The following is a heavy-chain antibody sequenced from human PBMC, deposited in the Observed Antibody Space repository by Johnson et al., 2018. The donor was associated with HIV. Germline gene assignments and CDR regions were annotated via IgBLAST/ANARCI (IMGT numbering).Heavy chain of an antibody. Sequence: QVRLVESGGGLVKPGGSLRLSCAASGFTFSDYYMSWIRQAPGKGLEWVSYISESGTTIYYADSVKGRFTISRDNAKNSLYLQMNSLRAEDTAVYFCARVTKYYFDSSVDAFDIWGQGTVVTVSS. CDR1: GFTFSDYY. CDR2: ISESGTTI. V-gene: IGHV3-11*04. D-gene: IGHD3-22*01. J-gene: IGHJ3*02. CDR3: ARVTKYYFDSSVDAFDI.